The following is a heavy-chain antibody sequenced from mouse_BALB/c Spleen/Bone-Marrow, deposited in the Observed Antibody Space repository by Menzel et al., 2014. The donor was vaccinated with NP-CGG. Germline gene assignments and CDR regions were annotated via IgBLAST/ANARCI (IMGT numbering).Heavy chain of an antibody. Sequence: EVKLVESGGGLVQPGGSLKLSCAASGFDFSGFRMGWVRQAPGKGLEWIGEINPDSSTINYTPSLKDRFIISRDNAKNTLYLQMCKVRSEDTALYYCARLGYYGGFAYWGQGTLVTVSA. CDR2: INPDSSTI. J-gene: IGHJ3*01. D-gene: IGHD2-3*01. V-gene: IGHV4-1*02. CDR3: ARLGYYGGFAY. CDR1: GFDFSGFR.